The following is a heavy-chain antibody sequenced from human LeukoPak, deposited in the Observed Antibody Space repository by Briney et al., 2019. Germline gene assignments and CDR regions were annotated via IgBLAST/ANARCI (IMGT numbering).Heavy chain of an antibody. J-gene: IGHJ4*02. CDR3: AKGEYSSSSPGY. D-gene: IGHD6-6*01. CDR1: GFTFSSHG. V-gene: IGHV3-30*02. CDR2: IRYDGSNK. Sequence: PGGSLRLSCAASGFTFSSHGMHWVRQAPGKGLEWVAFIRYDGSNKYYADSVKGRFTISRDNSKNTLYLQMNSLRAEDTAVYYCAKGEYSSSSPGYWGQGTLVTVSS.